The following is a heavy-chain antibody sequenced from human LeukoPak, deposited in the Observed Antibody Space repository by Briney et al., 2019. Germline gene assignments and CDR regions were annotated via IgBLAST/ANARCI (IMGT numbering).Heavy chain of an antibody. CDR2: VIPIFGTA. V-gene: IGHV1-69*05. J-gene: IGHJ6*03. Sequence: AASVKVSCQASGGTFSSYAISWVRQAPGQGLEWMEGVIPIFGTANYAQKFQGRVTITTDESTSTAYMELSSLRSEDTAVYYCARDRDLFWSGRYYMDVWGKGTTVTVSS. D-gene: IGHD3-3*01. CDR1: GGTFSSYA. CDR3: ARDRDLFWSGRYYMDV.